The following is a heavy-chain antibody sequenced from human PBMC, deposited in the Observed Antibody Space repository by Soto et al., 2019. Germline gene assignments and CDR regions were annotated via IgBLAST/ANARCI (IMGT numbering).Heavy chain of an antibody. CDR1: GFTFSSYA. CDR2: ISCDGSNK. V-gene: IGHV3-30-3*01. CDR3: AKGAFSGSDRAYYGMDV. Sequence: GGSLRLSCAASGFTFSSYAIHWVRQAPGKGLEWVAVISCDGSNKYYADSVKGRFTISRDNSKNMLYLQMNSLRGEDTAVFYCAKGAFSGSDRAYYGMDVWGQGTTVTVSS. J-gene: IGHJ6*02. D-gene: IGHD1-26*01.